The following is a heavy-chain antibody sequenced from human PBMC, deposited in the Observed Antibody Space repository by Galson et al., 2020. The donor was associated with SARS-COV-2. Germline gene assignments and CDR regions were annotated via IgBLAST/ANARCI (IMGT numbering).Heavy chain of an antibody. CDR2: IYYSGTT. J-gene: IGHJ6*02. D-gene: IGHD3-10*01. Sequence: ASETLSLTCSVSGGSINYYYWSWIRQTPGKGLEWIGYIYYSGTTKYNPALESRVAIAFDTSKTQFSLRLNTVTAADTAVYYCSRGNAATYYGYYYGMDVWGQGTTVTVS. V-gene: IGHV4-59*01. CDR1: GGSINYYY. CDR3: SRGNAATYYGYYYGMDV.